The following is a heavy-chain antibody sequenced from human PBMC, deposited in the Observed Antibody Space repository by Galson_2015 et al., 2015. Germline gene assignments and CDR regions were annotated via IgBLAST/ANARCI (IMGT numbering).Heavy chain of an antibody. CDR2: ISYDGSNK. CDR1: GFTFSSYG. J-gene: IGHJ4*02. V-gene: IGHV3-30*03. D-gene: IGHD2-21*02. Sequence: SLRLSCAASGFTFSSYGMHWVRQAPGKGLEWVAVISYDGSNKYYADSVKGRFTISRDNSKNTLYLQMNSLRDEDTAVYYCARDSSNCGGDCYLLDYWGQGTLVTVSS. CDR3: ARDSSNCGGDCYLLDY.